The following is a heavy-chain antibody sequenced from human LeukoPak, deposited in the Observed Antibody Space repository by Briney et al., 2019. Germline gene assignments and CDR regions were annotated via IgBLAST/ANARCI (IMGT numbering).Heavy chain of an antibody. J-gene: IGHJ5*02. CDR2: INPNSGGT. Sequence: GASVKVSCKASGGTFSSYAISWVRQAPGQGLEWMGWINPNSGGTNYAQKFQGRVTMTRDTSISTAYMELSRLRSDDTAVYYCARNFDGYCTNGVCYAWFDPWGQGTLVTVSS. D-gene: IGHD2-8*01. CDR1: GGTFSSYA. CDR3: ARNFDGYCTNGVCYAWFDP. V-gene: IGHV1-2*02.